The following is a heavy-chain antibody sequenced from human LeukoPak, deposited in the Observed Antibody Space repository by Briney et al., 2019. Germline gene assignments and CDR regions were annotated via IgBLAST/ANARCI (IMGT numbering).Heavy chain of an antibody. D-gene: IGHD3-10*01. CDR1: GFTFSSYW. Sequence: GGSLRLSCAASGFTFSSYWMSWVRHAPWKGLELVANIKQDGSEKYYVVSVKGRFTISRDNAKNSLYLQMNSLRAEDTAVYYCARVQGYYYASGSSYYFDYWGQGTLVTVSS. J-gene: IGHJ4*02. CDR2: IKQDGSEK. CDR3: ARVQGYYYASGSSYYFDY. V-gene: IGHV3-7*01.